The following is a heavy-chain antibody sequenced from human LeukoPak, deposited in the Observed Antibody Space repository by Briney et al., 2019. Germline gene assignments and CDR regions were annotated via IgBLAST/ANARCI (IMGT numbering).Heavy chain of an antibody. Sequence: PSETLSLTCTVSGGSISSYSWSWIRQPPGKELEWIGYMYSRGSTNDNPSLKSRVTISRDTSKNQLSLRVTSVTAADTAMYYCARHYLYGDPPAFDIWGQGTMVTVSS. CDR1: GGSISSYS. J-gene: IGHJ3*02. CDR3: ARHYLYGDPPAFDI. V-gene: IGHV4-59*08. CDR2: MYSRGST. D-gene: IGHD4-17*01.